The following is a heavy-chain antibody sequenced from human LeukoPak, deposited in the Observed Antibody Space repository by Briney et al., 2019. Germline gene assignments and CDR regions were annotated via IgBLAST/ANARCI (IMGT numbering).Heavy chain of an antibody. V-gene: IGHV1-69*04. CDR3: AREGGITGTDLDY. CDR2: IIPIFGIA. D-gene: IGHD1-20*01. Sequence: SVKVSCKASGGTFSSYAISWVRQAPGQGLEWMGRIIPIFGIANYAQKFQGRVTITADKSTSTAYMELSRLRSEDTAVYYCAREGGITGTDLDYWGQGTLVTVSS. J-gene: IGHJ4*02. CDR1: GGTFSSYA.